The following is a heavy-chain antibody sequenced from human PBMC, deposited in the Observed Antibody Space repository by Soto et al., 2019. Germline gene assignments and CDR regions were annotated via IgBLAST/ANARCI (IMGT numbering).Heavy chain of an antibody. CDR2: IIPIFGTA. J-gene: IGHJ4*02. CDR3: AMNTGYCSGGSCLQFDY. D-gene: IGHD2-15*01. CDR1: GGTFSSYA. V-gene: IGHV1-69*13. Sequence: ASVKVSCKASGGTFSSYAISWVRQAPGQGLEWMGGIIPIFGTANYAQKFQGRVTITADESTSTAYMELSSLRSEDTAVYYCAMNTGYCSGGSCLQFDYWGQGTLVTVSS.